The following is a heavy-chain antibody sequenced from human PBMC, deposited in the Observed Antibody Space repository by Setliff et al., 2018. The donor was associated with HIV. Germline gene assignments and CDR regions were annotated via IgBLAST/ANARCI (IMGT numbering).Heavy chain of an antibody. CDR2: INHSGST. D-gene: IGHD3-10*01. J-gene: IGHJ6*03. V-gene: IGHV4-34*01. Sequence: KTSETLSLTCTVSGGSISSYYWSWIRQPPGKGLEWIGEINHSGSTKYNPSLKSRVTISVDTSKNQFSLKLSSVTAADTAVYYCARDRRGYYYGSGSCYMDVWGTGTTVTVSS. CDR3: ARDRRGYYYGSGSCYMDV. CDR1: GGSISSYY.